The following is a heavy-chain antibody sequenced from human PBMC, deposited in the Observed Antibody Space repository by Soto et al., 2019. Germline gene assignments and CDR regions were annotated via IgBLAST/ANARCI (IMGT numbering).Heavy chain of an antibody. V-gene: IGHV1-18*01. CDR2: ISAYNGNT. Sequence: ASVKVSCKASGYTFTSYGISWVRQAPGQGLEWMGWISAYNGNTNYAQKLQGRVTMTTDTSTSTAYMELRSLRSDDTAVYYCARSPIYCSSTSCYGGLDYWGQGTLVTVSS. CDR1: GYTFTSYG. D-gene: IGHD2-2*01. J-gene: IGHJ4*02. CDR3: ARSPIYCSSTSCYGGLDY.